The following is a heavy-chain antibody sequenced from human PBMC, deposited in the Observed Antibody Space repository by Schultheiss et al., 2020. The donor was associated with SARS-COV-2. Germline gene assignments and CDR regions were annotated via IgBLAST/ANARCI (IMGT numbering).Heavy chain of an antibody. D-gene: IGHD3-22*01. CDR3: ARGEYYDSSGYSVVESAYYYGMDV. Sequence: GGSLRLSCAASGFTFSSYAMSWVRQAPGKGLEWVSAISGSGGSTYYADSVKGRFTISRDNAKNSLYLQMNSLRAEDTAVYYCARGEYYDSSGYSVVESAYYYGMDVWGQGTTVTVSS. CDR1: GFTFSSYA. J-gene: IGHJ6*02. V-gene: IGHV3-23*01. CDR2: ISGSGGST.